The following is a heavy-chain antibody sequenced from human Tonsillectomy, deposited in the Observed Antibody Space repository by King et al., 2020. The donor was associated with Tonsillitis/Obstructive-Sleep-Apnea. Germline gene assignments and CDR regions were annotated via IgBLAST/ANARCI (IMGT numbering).Heavy chain of an antibody. V-gene: IGHV3-48*03. CDR1: GFTFTNDE. Sequence: VQLVESGGGLVQPGGSLRLSCAASGFTFTNDEMNWVRQAPGKGLEWVSYISSGGSTMYYADSVKGRFTISRDNGKNSLCLQMNSLRAEDTAVYYCARGAVVGATPYFDYWGQGALVTVSS. J-gene: IGHJ4*02. CDR3: ARGAVVGATPYFDY. CDR2: ISSGGSTM. D-gene: IGHD1-26*01.